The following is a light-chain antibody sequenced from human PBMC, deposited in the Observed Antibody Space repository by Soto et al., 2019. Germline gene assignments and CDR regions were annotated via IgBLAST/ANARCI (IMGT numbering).Light chain of an antibody. J-gene: IGKJ2*01. CDR2: DAS. CDR3: QQRSNWSYT. Sequence: EILLTQSPATLSLSPGERATLSCRASQSVSSYLAWYQQKPGQAPRLLIYDASNRATGIPARFSGSGSGTDFTLTISSLEPEDFVVYYCQQRSNWSYTFGQGTKVDIK. V-gene: IGKV3-11*01. CDR1: QSVSSY.